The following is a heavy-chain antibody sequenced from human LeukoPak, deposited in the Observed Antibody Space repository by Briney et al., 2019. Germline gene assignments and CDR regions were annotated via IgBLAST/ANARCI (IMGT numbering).Heavy chain of an antibody. Sequence: GGPLRLSCAASGFTFSDYYMSQLRQAQGKGLEWVSYISSSGSTIYYADSVKGRFTISRDNAKNSLYLQMNSLRAEDTAVYYCARDRLRIFGVVTYMFDYWGQGTLVTVSS. CDR2: ISSSGSTI. J-gene: IGHJ4*02. V-gene: IGHV3-11*01. D-gene: IGHD3-3*01. CDR1: GFTFSDYY. CDR3: ARDRLRIFGVVTYMFDY.